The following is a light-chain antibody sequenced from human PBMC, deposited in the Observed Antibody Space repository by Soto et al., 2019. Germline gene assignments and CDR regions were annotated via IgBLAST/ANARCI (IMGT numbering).Light chain of an antibody. V-gene: IGKV1-9*01. CDR2: AAS. CDR1: QGISSD. CDR3: RQYGRSLGFA. Sequence: DIQVTQSPAFLSATVGDRVTITCRASQGISSDLAWYQQNPGKAPKLLIYAASTLQNGVPSTFSGSESGTEFTLTISSLQPEEFAVYYCRQYGRSLGFAFGGGTKV. J-gene: IGKJ4*01.